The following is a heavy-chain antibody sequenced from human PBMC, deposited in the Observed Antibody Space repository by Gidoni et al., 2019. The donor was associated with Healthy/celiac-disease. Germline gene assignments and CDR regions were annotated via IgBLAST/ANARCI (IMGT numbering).Heavy chain of an antibody. CDR3: ARHSSYTAVAAFDI. J-gene: IGHJ3*02. V-gene: IGHV4-39*01. CDR2: LYYSGST. CDR1: GGSISSSSYY. Sequence: QLQLQESGPGLVKPSETLSLTCTVAGGSISSSSYYWGWIRQPPGKGLEWFGSLYYSGSTYYNPSLKSRVTISVDTSKNQFSLKLSSVTAADTAVYYCARHSSYTAVAAFDIWGQGTMVTVSS. D-gene: IGHD5-18*01.